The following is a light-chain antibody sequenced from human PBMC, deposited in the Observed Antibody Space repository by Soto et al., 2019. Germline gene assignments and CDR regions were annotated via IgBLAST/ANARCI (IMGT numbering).Light chain of an antibody. V-gene: IGLV1-40*01. CDR1: SSNIGAGYD. CDR3: QSYDSSLFYV. J-gene: IGLJ1*01. Sequence: QSVLTQPPSVSGAPGQRVTISCTGCSSNIGAGYDVHWYQQLPGTAPKLLIYGNSNRPSGVPDRFSGSKSGTSASLAITGLQAEDEADYYCQSYDSSLFYVFGTGTKVTVL. CDR2: GNS.